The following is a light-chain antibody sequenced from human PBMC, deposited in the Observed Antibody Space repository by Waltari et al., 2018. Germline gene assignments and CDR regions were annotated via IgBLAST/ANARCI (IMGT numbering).Light chain of an antibody. J-gene: IGLJ3*02. V-gene: IGLV1-44*01. CDR3: SSWDDSLNGPA. CDR1: RSNIGNNS. CDR2: NTN. Sequence: QSVLTQPPSASGTPGQRVTISCSGSRSNIGNNSVNWYQQLPRTAPKLLMSNTNQGPEGVPVRLSGSRAGTSASLASSGLQSEDEGDYYCSSWDDSLNGPAFGGGTKVTVL.